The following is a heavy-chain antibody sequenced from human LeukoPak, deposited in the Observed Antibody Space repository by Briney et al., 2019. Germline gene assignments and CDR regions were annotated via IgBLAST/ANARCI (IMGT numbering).Heavy chain of an antibody. Sequence: GGSLRLSCAASGFTFSSYGMHWVRQAPDKGLEWVAFIRYDGSNKYYADSVKGRFTISRDNSKNTLYLQMNSLRAEDTAVYYCAKDRATYGPDYFDYWGQGTLVTVSS. CDR1: GFTFSSYG. D-gene: IGHD3-10*01. CDR2: IRYDGSNK. V-gene: IGHV3-30*02. J-gene: IGHJ4*02. CDR3: AKDRATYGPDYFDY.